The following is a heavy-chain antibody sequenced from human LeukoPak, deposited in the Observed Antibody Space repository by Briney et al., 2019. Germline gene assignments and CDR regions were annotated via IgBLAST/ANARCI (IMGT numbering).Heavy chain of an antibody. CDR2: INTNTGNP. Sequence: ASVKVSCKASGYSFTRFGMNGVRQAPGQGLEGLGWINTNTGNPTYAQGFTGRFVFSLDTSVSTAYLQNSSLKAEDTAVYYCARAWRRQWLVPSYWGQGTLVAV. D-gene: IGHD6-19*01. V-gene: IGHV7-4-1*02. J-gene: IGHJ4*02. CDR3: ARAWRRQWLVPSY. CDR1: GYSFTRFG.